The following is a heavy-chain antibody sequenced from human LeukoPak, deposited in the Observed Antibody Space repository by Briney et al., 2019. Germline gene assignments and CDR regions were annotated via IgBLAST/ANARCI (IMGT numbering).Heavy chain of an antibody. V-gene: IGHV3-23*01. Sequence: PGGSLRLPCAASGFTFSSYAMSWVRQAPGKGLEWVSAISGSGGSTYYADSVKGRFTISRDNSKNTLYLQMNSLRAEDTAVYYCAKDQTYSSGWFDYWGQGTLVTVSS. J-gene: IGHJ4*02. D-gene: IGHD6-25*01. CDR2: ISGSGGST. CDR3: AKDQTYSSGWFDY. CDR1: GFTFSSYA.